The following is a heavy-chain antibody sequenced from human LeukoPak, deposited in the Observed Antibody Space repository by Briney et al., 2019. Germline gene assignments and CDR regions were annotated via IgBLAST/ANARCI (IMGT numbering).Heavy chain of an antibody. CDR3: ARRRWLPRDFDY. J-gene: IGHJ4*02. CDR2: IYHSGST. D-gene: IGHD6-19*01. Sequence: SETLSLTCTVSGYSISSGYYWGWIRQPPGKGLEWIGSIYHSGSTYYNPSLKSRVTISVDTSKNQFSLKLSSVTAADTAVYYCARRRWLPRDFDYWGQGTLVTVSS. CDR1: GYSISSGYY. V-gene: IGHV4-38-2*02.